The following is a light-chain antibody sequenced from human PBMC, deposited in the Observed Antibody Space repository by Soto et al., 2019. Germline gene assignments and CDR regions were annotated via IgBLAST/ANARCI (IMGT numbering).Light chain of an antibody. V-gene: IGKV1-5*01. CDR2: DAS. Sequence: DIQITQSPSTLSASVGDTVTITCRASQSASGWLAWYQQKPGEAPKLLIYDASALPRGVPSRFSGSGSGTKFTLTIASXQPDDFATYHCQQYETFSGTFGPGTKVDIK. CDR3: QQYETFSGT. CDR1: QSASGW. J-gene: IGKJ1*01.